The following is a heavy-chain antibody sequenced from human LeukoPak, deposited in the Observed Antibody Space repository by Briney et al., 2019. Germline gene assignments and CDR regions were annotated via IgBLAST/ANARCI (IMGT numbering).Heavy chain of an antibody. J-gene: IGHJ3*02. V-gene: IGHV1-2*02. Sequence: GASVKVPCKASGYTFTGYYMHWVRQAPGQGLEWMGWINPNSGGTNYAQKFQGRVTMTRDTSISTAYMELSRLRSDDTAVYYCARDQAQFGDYLDNDGFDIWGQGTMVTVSS. CDR1: GYTFTGYY. D-gene: IGHD4-17*01. CDR3: ARDQAQFGDYLDNDGFDI. CDR2: INPNSGGT.